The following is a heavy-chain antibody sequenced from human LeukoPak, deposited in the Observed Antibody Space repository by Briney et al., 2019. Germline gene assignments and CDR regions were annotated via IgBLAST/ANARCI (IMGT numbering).Heavy chain of an antibody. CDR3: ATIKRGSIFGYFDF. Sequence: SETLSLTCTVSGGSISSHYWSWIRQPPGKGLEWIAYLFDSVNTKDNPSLQSRLTLSADTSKNQFSLRLSSVTAADTVVYYCATIKRGSIFGYFDFWGQGIKVTVSS. CDR2: LFDSVNT. CDR1: GGSISSHY. J-gene: IGHJ4*02. D-gene: IGHD5-18*01. V-gene: IGHV4-59*11.